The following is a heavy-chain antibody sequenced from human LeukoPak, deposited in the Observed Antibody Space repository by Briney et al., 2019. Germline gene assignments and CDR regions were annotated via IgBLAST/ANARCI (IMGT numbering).Heavy chain of an antibody. CDR1: GYTLTELS. V-gene: IGHV1-24*01. CDR2: FDPEDGET. D-gene: IGHD2-15*01. J-gene: IGHJ1*01. Sequence: ASVKVSCKVSGYTLTELSMHWVRQAPGKGLEWMGGFDPEDGETIYAQKFQGRVTMTEDTSTDTAYMELSSLRSEDTAVYYCATDCSGGSCPEYFQHWGQGTLVTVSS. CDR3: ATDCSGGSCPEYFQH.